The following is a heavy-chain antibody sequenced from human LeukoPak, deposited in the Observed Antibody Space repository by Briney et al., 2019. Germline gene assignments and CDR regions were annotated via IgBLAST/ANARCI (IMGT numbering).Heavy chain of an antibody. CDR3: ARADYYDRSGYSLNDY. D-gene: IGHD3-22*01. V-gene: IGHV1-18*01. J-gene: IGHJ4*02. Sequence: GASVKVSCKASGYTFTSYGISWVRQAPGQGLEWMGWISAYNGNTNYAQKLQGRVTMTTDTSTSTAYMELRSLRSDDTAVYYCARADYYDRSGYSLNDYWGQGTLVTVSS. CDR1: GYTFTSYG. CDR2: ISAYNGNT.